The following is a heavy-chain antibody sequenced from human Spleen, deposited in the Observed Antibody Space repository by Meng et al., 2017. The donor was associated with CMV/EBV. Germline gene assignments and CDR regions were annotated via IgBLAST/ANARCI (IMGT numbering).Heavy chain of an antibody. V-gene: IGHV3-73*01. J-gene: IGHJ4*02. CDR3: TSSSNFY. CDR2: IRSKSNSYAT. D-gene: IGHD2-2*01. CDR1: GCNFSGSA. Sequence: KLSGAASGCNFSGSAMHWVRQASGKGLEWVGRIRSKSNSYATVYAASVKGRFTISRDDSNNTAYLQMNSLKTEDTAVYYCTSSSNFYWGQGTLVTVSS.